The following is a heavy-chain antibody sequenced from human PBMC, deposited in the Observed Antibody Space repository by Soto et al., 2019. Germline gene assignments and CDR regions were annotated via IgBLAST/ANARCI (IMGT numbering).Heavy chain of an antibody. V-gene: IGHV3-23*01. CDR1: KFTFSNNA. D-gene: IGHD1-20*01. Sequence: GGSLRLSCAASKFTFSNNAMSWVRQAPGKGLEWVSSIRASGGGTLYADSVKGRLTISRDNSKNTLYLHMNSLRAEDTAFYYCAKGITHFEYWGQGTLVTVSS. CDR3: AKGITHFEY. J-gene: IGHJ4*02. CDR2: IRASGGGT.